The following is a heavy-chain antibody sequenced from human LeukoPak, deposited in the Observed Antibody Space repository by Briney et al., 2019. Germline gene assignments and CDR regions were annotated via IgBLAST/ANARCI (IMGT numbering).Heavy chain of an antibody. CDR3: ARDSPALFLEWLFFDY. CDR2: ISSSGSTI. V-gene: IGHV3-48*04. Sequence: GGSLRLSCAASGFTFSSYAMHWVRQAPGKGLGWVSYISSSGSTIYYADSVKGRFTISRDNAKNSLYLQMNSLRAEDTAVYYCARDSPALFLEWLFFDYWGQGTLVTVSS. J-gene: IGHJ4*02. D-gene: IGHD3-3*01. CDR1: GFTFSSYA.